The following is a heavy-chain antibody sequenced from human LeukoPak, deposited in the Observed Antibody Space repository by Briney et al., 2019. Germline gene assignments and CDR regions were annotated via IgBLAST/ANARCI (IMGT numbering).Heavy chain of an antibody. J-gene: IGHJ5*02. CDR1: GGSISSHY. CDR3: ARGLRYSSS. D-gene: IGHD6-13*01. CDR2: INHSGST. Sequence: PSETLSLTCTVSGGSISSHYWSWIRQPPGKGLEWIGEINHSGSTNYNPSLKSRVTISVDTSKNQFSLKLSSVTAADTAVYYCARGLRYSSSWGQGTLVTVSS. V-gene: IGHV4-34*01.